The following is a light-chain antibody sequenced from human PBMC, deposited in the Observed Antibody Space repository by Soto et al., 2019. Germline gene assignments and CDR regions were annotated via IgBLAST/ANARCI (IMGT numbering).Light chain of an antibody. CDR3: CSYAGSYTYV. Sequence: QLVLTQSPSASASLGASVKLTCTLSSGHSSYGIAWHQQQAEKGPRYLMKLNSDGSHSKGDGIPDRFSGSSSGAERYLTISSLQSEDEADYYCCSYAGSYTYVFGTGTKLTVL. V-gene: IGLV4-69*01. CDR1: SGHSSYG. J-gene: IGLJ1*01. CDR2: LNSDGSH.